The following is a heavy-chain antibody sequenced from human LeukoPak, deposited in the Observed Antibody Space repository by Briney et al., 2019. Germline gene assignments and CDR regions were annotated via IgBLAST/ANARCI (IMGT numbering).Heavy chain of an antibody. CDR2: ISGSGGST. CDR1: GFTFSSYG. V-gene: IGHV3-23*01. Sequence: GGSLRLSCAASGFTFSSYGMSWVRQAPGKGLEWVSAISGSGGSTYYADSVKGRFTISRDNSKNTLYLQMNSLRAEDTAVYYCAKDFDFWSGYDFDYWGQGTLVTVSS. J-gene: IGHJ4*02. CDR3: AKDFDFWSGYDFDY. D-gene: IGHD3-3*01.